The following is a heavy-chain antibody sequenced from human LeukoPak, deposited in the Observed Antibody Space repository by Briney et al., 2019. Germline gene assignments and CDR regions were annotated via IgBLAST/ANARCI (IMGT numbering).Heavy chain of an antibody. Sequence: SVKVSCKASGGTFSSYAISWVRQALGQGLEWMGGIIPIFGTANYAQKFQGRVTITADESTSTAYMELSSLRSEDTAVYYCARSSEGYYDSSGYSYFDYWGQGTLVTVSS. V-gene: IGHV1-69*01. CDR3: ARSSEGYYDSSGYSYFDY. CDR1: GGTFSSYA. J-gene: IGHJ4*02. D-gene: IGHD3-22*01. CDR2: IIPIFGTA.